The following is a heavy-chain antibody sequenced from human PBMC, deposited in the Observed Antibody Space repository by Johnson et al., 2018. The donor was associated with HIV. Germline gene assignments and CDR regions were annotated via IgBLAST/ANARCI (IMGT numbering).Heavy chain of an antibody. Sequence: QEQLVESGGGVVQPGRSLRLSCAASGFTFSSYGMHLVRQAPGKGLEWVAVIWYDGSNKYYADSVKGRFTISRDNSKNTLYLQMNSLRAEDTAVYYCAKQQLVPDDAFDIWGQGTMVTVSS. D-gene: IGHD6-6*01. J-gene: IGHJ3*02. CDR1: GFTFSSYG. CDR2: IWYDGSNK. V-gene: IGHV3-33*06. CDR3: AKQQLVPDDAFDI.